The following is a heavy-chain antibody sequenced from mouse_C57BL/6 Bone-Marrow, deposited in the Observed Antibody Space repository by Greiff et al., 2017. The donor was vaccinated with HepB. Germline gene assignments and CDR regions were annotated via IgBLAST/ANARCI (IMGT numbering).Heavy chain of an antibody. CDR2: IDPSDSYT. CDR3: AVVATNYYAMDY. Sequence: QVQLKQSGAELVMPGASVKLSCKASGYTFTSYWMHWVKQRPGQGLEWIGEIDPSDSYTNYNQKFKGKSTLTVDKSSSTAYMQRSSLTSEDSAVYYCAVVATNYYAMDYWGQGTSVTVSS. CDR1: GYTFTSYW. D-gene: IGHD1-1*01. V-gene: IGHV1-69*01. J-gene: IGHJ4*01.